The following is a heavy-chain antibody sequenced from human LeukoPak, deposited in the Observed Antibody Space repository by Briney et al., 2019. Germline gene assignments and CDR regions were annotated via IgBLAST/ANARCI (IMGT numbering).Heavy chain of an antibody. V-gene: IGHV3-23*01. CDR2: ISGSGGST. CDR1: GFTFNNYA. Sequence: GGSLRLSCAASGFTFNNYAMSWVRQAPGKGLEWVSGISGSGGSTYYADSVKGRFTISRDNSKNTLYLQMNSLRAEDTAVYYCAKYPYYDFWSGYSRWFDPWGQRTLASVSS. D-gene: IGHD3-3*01. J-gene: IGHJ5*02. CDR3: AKYPYYDFWSGYSRWFDP.